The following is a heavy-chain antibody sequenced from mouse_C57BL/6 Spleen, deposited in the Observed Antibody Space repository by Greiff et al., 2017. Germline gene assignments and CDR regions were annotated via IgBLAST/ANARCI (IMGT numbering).Heavy chain of an antibody. V-gene: IGHV1-85*01. Sequence: VKLVESGPELVKPGASVKLSCKASGYTFTSYDINWVKQRPGQGLEWIGWIYPRDGSTKYNEKFKGKATLTVDTSSSTAYMELHSLTSEDSAVYFCARKDDDGYSAWFAYWGQGTLVTVSA. J-gene: IGHJ3*01. D-gene: IGHD2-3*01. CDR2: IYPRDGST. CDR1: GYTFTSYD. CDR3: ARKDDDGYSAWFAY.